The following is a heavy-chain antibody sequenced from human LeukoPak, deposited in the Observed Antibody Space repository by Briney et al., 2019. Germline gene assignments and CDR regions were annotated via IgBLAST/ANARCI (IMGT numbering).Heavy chain of an antibody. CDR2: ISWGGGST. V-gene: IGHV3-23*01. Sequence: PGGSLRLSCAASGFTVSSNEMSWVRQAPGKGLEWVSLISWGGGSTYYADSVKGRFTISRDNSKNTLYLQMNSLRAEDTAVYYCAKGKLRTFWYNWFDPWGQGTLVTVSS. CDR1: GFTVSSNE. J-gene: IGHJ5*02. CDR3: AKGKLRTFWYNWFDP. D-gene: IGHD3-3*01.